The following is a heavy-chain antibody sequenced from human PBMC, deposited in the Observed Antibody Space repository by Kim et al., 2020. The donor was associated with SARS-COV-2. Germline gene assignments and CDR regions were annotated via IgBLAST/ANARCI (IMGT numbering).Heavy chain of an antibody. J-gene: IGHJ6*02. Sequence: SVKVSCKASGGTFSSYAISWVRQAPGQGLEWMGGIIPIFGTANYAQKFQGRVTITADESTSTAYMELSSLRSEDTAVYYCARRGYSGYDPLSYYYYYGMDVWGQGTTVTVSS. CDR2: IIPIFGTA. CDR3: ARRGYSGYDPLSYYYYYGMDV. V-gene: IGHV1-69*13. D-gene: IGHD5-12*01. CDR1: GGTFSSYA.